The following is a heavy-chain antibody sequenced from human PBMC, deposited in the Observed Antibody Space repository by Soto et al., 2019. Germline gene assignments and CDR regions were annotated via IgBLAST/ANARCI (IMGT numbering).Heavy chain of an antibody. V-gene: IGHV1-69*08. CDR3: AIDPYSSSAVV. J-gene: IGHJ4*02. CDR2: IIPILGIA. D-gene: IGHD6-13*01. CDR1: GGTFSSYT. Sequence: QVQLVQSGAEVKKPGSSVKVSCKASGGTFSSYTISWVRQAPGQGLEWMGRIIPILGIANYAQKFQGRVTITADKSTSTAYMELSSLRSEDTAVYYSAIDPYSSSAVVWGQGTLVTVSS.